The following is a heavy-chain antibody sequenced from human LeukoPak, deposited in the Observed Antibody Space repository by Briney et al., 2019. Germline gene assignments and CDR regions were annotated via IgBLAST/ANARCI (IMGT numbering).Heavy chain of an antibody. CDR1: GGSFSGYY. Sequence: SETLSLTCAVYGGSFSGYYWSWIRQPPGKGLEWIGEINHSGSTNYNPSLKSRVTISVDTSKNQLSLKLSSVTAADTAVYYCARENYGGNSHFDYWGQGTLVTVSS. CDR3: ARENYGGNSHFDY. D-gene: IGHD4-23*01. J-gene: IGHJ4*02. V-gene: IGHV4-34*01. CDR2: INHSGST.